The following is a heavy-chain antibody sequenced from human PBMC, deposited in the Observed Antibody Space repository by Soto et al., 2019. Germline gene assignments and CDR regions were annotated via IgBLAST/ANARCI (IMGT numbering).Heavy chain of an antibody. CDR3: ARAFGEIPFDY. CDR1: GYTFTGYY. J-gene: IGHJ4*02. CDR2: INPNTGGT. Sequence: ASVKVSCKASGYTFTGYYMHWVRQAPGQGLEWMGWINPNTGGTNYAQKFQGWVTLTSDTSIGTAYMELSRLRSDGTAVYYCARAFGEIPFDYWGQGTLGTVSS. D-gene: IGHD3-10*01. V-gene: IGHV1-2*04.